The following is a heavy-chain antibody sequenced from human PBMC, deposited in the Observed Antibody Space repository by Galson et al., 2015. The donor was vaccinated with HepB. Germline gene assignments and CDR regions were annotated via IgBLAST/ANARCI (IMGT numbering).Heavy chain of an antibody. D-gene: IGHD6-19*01. CDR1: GFTFSSYG. V-gene: IGHV3-30*18. CDR2: ISYDGSNK. CDR3: AKFPYSSGWEDAFDI. J-gene: IGHJ3*02. Sequence: SLRLSCAASGFTFSSYGMHWVRQAPGKGLEWVAVISYDGSNKYYADSVKGRFTTSRDNSKNTLYLQMNSLRAEDTAVYYCAKFPYSSGWEDAFDIWGQGTMVTVSS.